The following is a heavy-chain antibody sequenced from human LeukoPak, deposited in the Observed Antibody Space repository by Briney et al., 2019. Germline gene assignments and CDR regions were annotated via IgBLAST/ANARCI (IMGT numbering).Heavy chain of an antibody. CDR2: IYYSGST. D-gene: IGHD1-26*01. CDR3: ARHSGSYSLVDS. Sequence: PSETLSLTCTVSGGSISSHYWSWIRQPPGKGLEWIGYIYYSGSTNYNPSIKSRVTISVDTSKNQFSLKLSSVTAADTAVYYCARHSGSYSLVDSWGQGTLVTVSS. V-gene: IGHV4-59*08. J-gene: IGHJ4*02. CDR1: GGSISSHY.